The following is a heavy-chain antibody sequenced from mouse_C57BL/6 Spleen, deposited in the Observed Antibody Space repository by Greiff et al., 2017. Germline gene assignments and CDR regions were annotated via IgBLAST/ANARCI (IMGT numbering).Heavy chain of an antibody. D-gene: IGHD2-2*01. CDR3: AREGSTMVTPWFAY. Sequence: VQLQESGPGLVQPSQSLSITCTVSGFSLTSYGVHWVRQSPGQGLEWLGLIWRGGSTDYNAAFISSLSISKENSKGQVFIKMNSLQADDTAIYYCAREGSTMVTPWFAYWGQGTLVTVSA. J-gene: IGHJ3*01. V-gene: IGHV2-2*01. CDR1: GFSLTSYG. CDR2: IWRGGST.